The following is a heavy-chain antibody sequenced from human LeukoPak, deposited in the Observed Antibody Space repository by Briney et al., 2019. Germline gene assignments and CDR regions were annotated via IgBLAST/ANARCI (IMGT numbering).Heavy chain of an antibody. CDR1: GFTFSSYA. D-gene: IGHD3-22*01. V-gene: IGHV3-23*01. CDR3: AKDHYDSSGYPGHFDY. Sequence: GGSLRLSCAASGFTFSSYAMSWVRQAPGKGLEWVSAISGSGGSTYHADSVKGRFTISRDNSKNTLYLQMNSLRAEDTAVYYCAKDHYDSSGYPGHFDYWGQGTLVTVSS. CDR2: ISGSGGST. J-gene: IGHJ4*02.